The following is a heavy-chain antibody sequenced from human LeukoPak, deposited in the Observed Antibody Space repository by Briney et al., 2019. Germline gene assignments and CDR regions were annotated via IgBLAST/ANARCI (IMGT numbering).Heavy chain of an antibody. CDR1: GGTFSSYA. CDR2: IIPIFGIA. Sequence: SVKVSCKASGGTFSSYAISWVRQAPGQGLEWMGRIIPIFGIANYAQKFQGRVTITADKSTSTAYMELSSLRSEDTAVYYCARDVATIPNYYYYGMDVWGQGTTVTVSS. V-gene: IGHV1-69*04. CDR3: ARDVATIPNYYYYGMDV. J-gene: IGHJ6*02. D-gene: IGHD5-12*01.